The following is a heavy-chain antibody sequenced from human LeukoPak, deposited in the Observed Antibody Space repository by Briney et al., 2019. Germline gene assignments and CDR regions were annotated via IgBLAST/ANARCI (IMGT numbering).Heavy chain of an antibody. V-gene: IGHV3-7*05. J-gene: IGHJ4*02. CDR3: ARAATAGTVDY. D-gene: IGHD6-13*01. Sequence: GGSLRLSCAASGFTFSIYWMSWVRQAPGKGLEWVANTNQDGSEKYYVDSVKGRFTISRDNAKNSLYLEMNSLRGEDTAVYYCARAATAGTVDYWGQGTLVTVSS. CDR1: GFTFSIYW. CDR2: TNQDGSEK.